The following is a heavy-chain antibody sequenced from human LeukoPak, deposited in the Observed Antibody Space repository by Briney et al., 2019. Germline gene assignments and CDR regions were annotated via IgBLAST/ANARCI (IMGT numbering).Heavy chain of an antibody. V-gene: IGHV3-20*04. CDR2: INWNGGST. J-gene: IGHJ3*02. CDR1: GFTFDDYG. Sequence: GALRLSCAASGFTFDDYGMSWVRQAPGKGLEWVSGINWNGGSTGYTDSVKGRFTISRDNAKNTLYLQMNSLRAEDTAVYYCAKDGRRGYYYDSSGYPHGAFDIWGQGTMVTVSS. CDR3: AKDGRRGYYYDSSGYPHGAFDI. D-gene: IGHD3-22*01.